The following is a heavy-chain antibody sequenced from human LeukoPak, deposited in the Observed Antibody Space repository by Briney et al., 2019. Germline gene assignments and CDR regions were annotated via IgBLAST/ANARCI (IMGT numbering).Heavy chain of an antibody. CDR1: GFTFSSYG. J-gene: IGHJ4*02. Sequence: GGSLRLSCAASGFTFSSYGVHWVRQAPGKGLEWVAFIRYDGSNKYYADSVKGRFTISRDNSKNTLYLQMNSLRAEDTAVYYCAKDRYSGYDPPQSLDYWGQGTLVTVSS. V-gene: IGHV3-30*02. CDR2: IRYDGSNK. CDR3: AKDRYSGYDPPQSLDY. D-gene: IGHD5-12*01.